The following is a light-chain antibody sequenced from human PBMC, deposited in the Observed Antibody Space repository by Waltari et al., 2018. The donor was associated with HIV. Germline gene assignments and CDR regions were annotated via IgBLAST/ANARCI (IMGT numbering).Light chain of an antibody. CDR2: EVF. V-gene: IGLV2-8*01. CDR1: SSDVGGYNY. CDR3: TSYAGSNNLV. J-gene: IGLJ2*01. Sequence: QSALTQPPSASGSPGQSVTISCTGKSSDVGGYNYVSWYQQHPGKAPKLMMYEVFKRPSGVPDRFSGSKSGNTASLTASRLQAEDEADSYCTSYAGSNNLVFGGGTKLTVL.